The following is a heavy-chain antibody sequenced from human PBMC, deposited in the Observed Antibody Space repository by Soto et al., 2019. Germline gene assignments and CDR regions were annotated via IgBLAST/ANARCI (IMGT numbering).Heavy chain of an antibody. CDR2: IWYDGSNK. Sequence: GGSLRLSCAASGFTFSSYVMHWVRQAPGKGLEWVAVIWYDGSNKYYADSVKGRFTISRDNSKNTLYLQMNSLRAEDTAVYYCARGSLQLGYGMDVWGQGTTVTVSS. J-gene: IGHJ6*02. D-gene: IGHD5-18*01. CDR1: GFTFSSYV. V-gene: IGHV3-33*08. CDR3: ARGSLQLGYGMDV.